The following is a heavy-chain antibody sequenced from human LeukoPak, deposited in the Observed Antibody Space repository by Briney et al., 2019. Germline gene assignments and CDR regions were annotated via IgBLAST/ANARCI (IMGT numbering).Heavy chain of an antibody. CDR2: ISGSGGST. Sequence: GGSLRLSCAASAFTFSNYAMSWVRQAPGKGLEWVSAISGSGGSTYYADSVKGRFTISRENSKNTLYLQMNSLRAEDTAIYYCAKDYGGNSLYYLDYWGQGTLVTVSS. V-gene: IGHV3-23*01. J-gene: IGHJ4*02. D-gene: IGHD4-23*01. CDR3: AKDYGGNSLYYLDY. CDR1: AFTFSNYA.